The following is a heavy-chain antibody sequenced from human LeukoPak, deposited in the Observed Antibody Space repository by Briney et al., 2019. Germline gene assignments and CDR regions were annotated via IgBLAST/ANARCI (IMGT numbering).Heavy chain of an antibody. D-gene: IGHD3-22*01. Sequence: SETLSLTCTVSGGSISSGSYYWSWIRQPAGKGLEWIGRIYTSGSTNYNPSLKSRVTISVDTSKNQFSLNLSSVTAADTAVYYCARVLKAYYYGSSFDYWGQGILVTVSS. J-gene: IGHJ4*02. V-gene: IGHV4-61*02. CDR3: ARVLKAYYYGSSFDY. CDR1: GGSISSGSYY. CDR2: IYTSGST.